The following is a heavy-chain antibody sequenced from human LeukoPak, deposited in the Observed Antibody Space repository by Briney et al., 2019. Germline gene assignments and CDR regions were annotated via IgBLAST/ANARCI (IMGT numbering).Heavy chain of an antibody. CDR1: GGSISSSSYY. V-gene: IGHV4-39*07. CDR2: IYYSGST. D-gene: IGHD6-13*01. CDR3: ARDGLIAAAGFN. Sequence: PSETLSLTCTVSGGSISSSSYYWGWIRQPPGKGLEWIGSIYYSGSTYYNPSLKSRVTISVDTSKNQFSLKLSSVTAADTAVYYCARDGLIAAAGFNWGQGTLVTVSS. J-gene: IGHJ4*02.